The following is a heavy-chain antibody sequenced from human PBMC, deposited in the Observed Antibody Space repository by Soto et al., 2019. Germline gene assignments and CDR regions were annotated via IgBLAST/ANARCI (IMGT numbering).Heavy chain of an antibody. J-gene: IGHJ6*02. D-gene: IGHD5-12*01. CDR2: IMPVFPTP. Sequence: QVQLVQSGAEVKKPGSSVKVSCKASGGTFSTSAISWVRQAPGQGLEWVGGIMPVFPTPDYAQNFQGRATXTXESXTTAAYLELTSLRADATAVYSCARLKARRRLGGNYYYVLGVGCQGTAITVSS. V-gene: IGHV1-69*05. CDR1: GGTFSTSA. CDR3: ARLKARRRLGGNYYYVLGV.